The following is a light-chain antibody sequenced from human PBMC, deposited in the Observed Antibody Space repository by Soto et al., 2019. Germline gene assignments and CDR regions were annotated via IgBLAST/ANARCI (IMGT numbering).Light chain of an antibody. V-gene: IGKV3-20*01. CDR2: GAS. Sequence: EGVLTQCSGTLSLSSGERATLSCRASQSVNSYLAWYQQKPGQAPRLLIYGASSRATGIPDRFSGSGSGTDFTLTISRLEPEDFAVYYCQQYGSSPVTFGQGTKVDNK. CDR3: QQYGSSPVT. CDR1: QSVNSY. J-gene: IGKJ1*01.